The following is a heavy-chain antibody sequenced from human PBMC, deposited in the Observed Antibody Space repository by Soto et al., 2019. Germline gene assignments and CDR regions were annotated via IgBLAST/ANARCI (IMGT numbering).Heavy chain of an antibody. D-gene: IGHD2-2*01. CDR2: ISGSGGST. CDR3: ASRYCSSTSCYPYYYGMDV. J-gene: IGHJ6*02. Sequence: GGSLRLSCAASGFTFSSYAMSWVRQAPGKGLEWVPAISGSGGSTYYADSVKGRFTISRDNSKNTLYLQMNSLRAEDTAVYYCASRYCSSTSCYPYYYGMDVWGQGTTVTVSS. CDR1: GFTFSSYA. V-gene: IGHV3-23*01.